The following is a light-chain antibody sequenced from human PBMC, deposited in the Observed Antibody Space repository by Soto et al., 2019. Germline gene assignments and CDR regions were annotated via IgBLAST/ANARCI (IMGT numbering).Light chain of an antibody. V-gene: IGKV1-33*01. J-gene: IGKJ4*01. CDR1: QDIKNY. Sequence: DIQMTQSPSSLSASVGDRVTITCQASQDIKNYLNWYQQKSGKAPKLLIYDASDLETGGPSRFRGSGSGTDFTFTINSLQPEDIATDDCQQYDNLPLTCGGGTKVESK. CDR3: QQYDNLPLT. CDR2: DAS.